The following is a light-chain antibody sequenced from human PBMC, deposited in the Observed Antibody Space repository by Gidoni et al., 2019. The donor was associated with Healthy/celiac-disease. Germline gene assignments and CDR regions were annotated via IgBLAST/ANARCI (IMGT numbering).Light chain of an antibody. Sequence: QSVLTQPPSVSGAPGQGVTISCTGSSSNIGAGYDVHWYQQLPGTAPKLLISRNSNRPSGVPDRFSGSKSGTSASLAITGLQAEDEADYYCQSYDSSLSGSMVFGGGTKLTVL. CDR2: RNS. J-gene: IGLJ2*01. CDR3: QSYDSSLSGSMV. CDR1: SSNIGAGYD. V-gene: IGLV1-40*01.